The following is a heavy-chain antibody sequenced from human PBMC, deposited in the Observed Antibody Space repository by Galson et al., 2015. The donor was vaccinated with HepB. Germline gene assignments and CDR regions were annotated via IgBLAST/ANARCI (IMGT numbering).Heavy chain of an antibody. Sequence: SLRLSCAASGFAFNTYTMQWVRQAPGKGLEWVATISSAGTTQYYADSVKGRFTSSRDNSKNLVYLQMNSLGAEDTAVYYCARDAMGRGSGSYSAFDYWGQGTLATVSS. D-gene: IGHD1-26*01. CDR3: ARDAMGRGSGSYSAFDY. J-gene: IGHJ4*02. V-gene: IGHV3-30-3*01. CDR1: GFAFNTYT. CDR2: ISSAGTTQ.